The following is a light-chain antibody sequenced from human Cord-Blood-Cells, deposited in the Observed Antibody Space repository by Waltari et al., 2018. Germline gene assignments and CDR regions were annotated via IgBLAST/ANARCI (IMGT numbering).Light chain of an antibody. CDR2: RNN. Sequence: QSVLTQPPSASGTPGQRVTISCSGSSSNIGSNYVYWYQQLPGTAPKLLIYRNNQRPSGVPDPFSGSKSGTSASLAISGLRSEDEADYYWAAWDDSLSGTVFGGGTKLTVL. J-gene: IGLJ3*02. V-gene: IGLV1-47*01. CDR3: AAWDDSLSGTV. CDR1: SSNIGSNY.